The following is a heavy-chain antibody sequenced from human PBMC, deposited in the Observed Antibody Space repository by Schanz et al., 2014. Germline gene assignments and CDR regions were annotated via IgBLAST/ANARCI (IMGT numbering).Heavy chain of an antibody. CDR3: ARDRGHGDLPGDI. CDR2: IYYSGST. J-gene: IGHJ3*02. Sequence: QVQLQESGPGLVKPSQTLSLTCTVSGGSISSGGYYWSWIRQHPGKGLEWIGYIYYSGSTYYNPSLKSRVTISVDTSKTQFSRKVRSVTAADTAVYYCARDRGHGDLPGDIWGQGTMVTVSS. D-gene: IGHD4-17*01. CDR1: GGSISSGGYY. V-gene: IGHV4-31*03.